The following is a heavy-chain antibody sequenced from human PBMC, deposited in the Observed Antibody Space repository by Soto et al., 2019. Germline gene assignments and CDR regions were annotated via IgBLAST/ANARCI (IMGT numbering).Heavy chain of an antibody. Sequence: GASVKVSCKASGYTFTSYDINWVRQATGQGLEWMGWMNPNSGNTGYAQKFQGRVTMTRNTSISTAYMELSSLRSEDTAVYYCARSPQRFYDILTRDLDYWGQGTLVTVSS. D-gene: IGHD3-9*01. CDR3: ARSPQRFYDILTRDLDY. V-gene: IGHV1-8*01. CDR2: MNPNSGNT. CDR1: GYTFTSYD. J-gene: IGHJ4*02.